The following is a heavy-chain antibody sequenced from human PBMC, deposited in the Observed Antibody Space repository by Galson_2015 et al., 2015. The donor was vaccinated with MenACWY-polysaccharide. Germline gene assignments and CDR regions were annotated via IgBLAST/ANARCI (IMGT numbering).Heavy chain of an antibody. J-gene: IGHJ5*01. CDR1: GGSVSSFIDY. D-gene: IGHD1-26*01. V-gene: IGHV4-61*01. CDR2: VSTTGRA. Sequence: SETLSLTCTVSGGSVSSFIDYWSWLRQPPGKRLEWIGYVSTTGRANPHPSLTSRVAISLDTSRNQFSLRLYSVTAADTAIYFCAREPTYGGSFGWFDSWGQGTLVTVSS. CDR3: AREPTYGGSFGWFDS.